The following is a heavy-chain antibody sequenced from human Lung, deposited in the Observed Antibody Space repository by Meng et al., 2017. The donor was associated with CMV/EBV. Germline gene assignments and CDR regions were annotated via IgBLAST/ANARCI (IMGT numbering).Heavy chain of an antibody. V-gene: IGHV6-1*01. CDR2: TYYRSKWYH. D-gene: IGHD4-23*01. Sequence: QLQQSGPELVKPPPTLSLTCAISGDIVSSNSAAWHWIRQSPSRGLEWLGRTYYRSKWYHEYAVSVKSRITISPDTPKNQFSLQLNSMTPEDTAVYYCARGINGGCGDWGQGTLVTVSS. CDR1: GDIVSSNSAA. CDR3: ARGINGGCGD. J-gene: IGHJ4*02.